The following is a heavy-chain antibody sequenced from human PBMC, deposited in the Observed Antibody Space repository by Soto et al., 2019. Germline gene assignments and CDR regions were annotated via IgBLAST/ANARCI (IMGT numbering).Heavy chain of an antibody. Sequence: ASVKVSCKASGYTFTSYGISWVRQAPGQGLEWMGWISAYNGNTNYAQKLQGRVTMTTDTSTSTAYMELRSLRSDDTAVYYCARGGYSGYDYGENWFDPWGQGTLVTVAS. CDR2: ISAYNGNT. D-gene: IGHD5-12*01. CDR1: GYTFTSYG. V-gene: IGHV1-18*01. J-gene: IGHJ5*02. CDR3: ARGGYSGYDYGENWFDP.